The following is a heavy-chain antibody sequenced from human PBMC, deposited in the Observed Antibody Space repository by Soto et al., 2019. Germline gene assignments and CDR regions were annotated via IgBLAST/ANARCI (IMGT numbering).Heavy chain of an antibody. CDR1: GGTFSSYA. V-gene: IGHV1-69*06. CDR3: ASGYYDSSGYYLSFDY. J-gene: IGHJ4*02. Sequence: SVKVSCKASGGTFSSYAISWVRQAPGQGLEWMGGIIPIFGTANYAQKFQGRVTITADKSTSTAYMELSSLRSEDTAVYYCASGYYDSSGYYLSFDYWGQGTLVTVSS. D-gene: IGHD3-22*01. CDR2: IIPIFGTA.